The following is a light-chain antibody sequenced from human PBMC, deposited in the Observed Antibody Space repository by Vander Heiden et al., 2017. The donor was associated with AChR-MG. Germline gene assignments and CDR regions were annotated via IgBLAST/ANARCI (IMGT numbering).Light chain of an antibody. CDR2: AAS. Sequence: IQMTQSPSSLSASVGDRVTITCQASQDISNYLDWYQQKPGKAPKLLIYAASNLETGVPSRFSGSGSGTDFTFTISSLQPEDIATYYCQQDDNLPRTFGQGTKLEIK. J-gene: IGKJ2*01. V-gene: IGKV1-33*01. CDR3: QQDDNLPRT. CDR1: QDISNY.